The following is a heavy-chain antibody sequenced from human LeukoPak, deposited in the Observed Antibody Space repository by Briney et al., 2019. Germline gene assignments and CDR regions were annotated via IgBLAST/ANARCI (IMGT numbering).Heavy chain of an antibody. J-gene: IGHJ4*02. Sequence: PGGSPRLSCAASGFTFSSYGMHWVRQAPGKGLEWVAFIRYDGSNKYYADSVKGRFTISRDNSKNTLYLQMNSLRAEDTAVYYCANEYSSSWYDLAWGQGTLVTVSS. D-gene: IGHD6-13*01. CDR3: ANEYSSSWYDLA. CDR2: IRYDGSNK. CDR1: GFTFSSYG. V-gene: IGHV3-30*02.